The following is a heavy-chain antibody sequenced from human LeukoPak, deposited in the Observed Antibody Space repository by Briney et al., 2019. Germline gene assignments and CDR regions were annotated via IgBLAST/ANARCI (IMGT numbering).Heavy chain of an antibody. Sequence: GGSLRLSCAASGFTFDDYAMHWVRQAPGKGLEWVSGISWNSGSIGYADSVKGRFTISRDNAKNSLYLQMNSLRAEDTALYYCAKAVGPLGVFAEAAADYWGQGTLVTVSS. J-gene: IGHJ4*02. CDR3: AKAVGPLGVFAEAAADY. CDR2: ISWNSGSI. CDR1: GFTFDDYA. V-gene: IGHV3-9*01. D-gene: IGHD6-13*01.